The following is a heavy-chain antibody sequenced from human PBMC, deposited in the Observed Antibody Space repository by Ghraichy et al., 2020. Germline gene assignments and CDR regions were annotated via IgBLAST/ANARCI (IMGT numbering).Heavy chain of an antibody. V-gene: IGHV3-21*01. J-gene: IGHJ6*03. CDR1: GFTFSSYS. CDR2: ISSSSSYI. Sequence: GGSLRLSCAASGFTFSSYSMNWVRQAPGKGLEWVSSISSSSSYIYYADSVKGRFTISRDNAKNSLYLQMNSLRAEDTAVYYCARDCEKADYMDVWGKGTTVTVSS. CDR3: ARDCEKADYMDV.